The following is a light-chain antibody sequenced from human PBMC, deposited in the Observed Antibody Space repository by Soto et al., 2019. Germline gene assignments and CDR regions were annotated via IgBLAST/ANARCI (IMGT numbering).Light chain of an antibody. CDR3: CSYAGSPWV. CDR2: SNN. J-gene: IGLJ3*02. V-gene: IGLV1-44*01. Sequence: QSVLTQPPSASGTPGQRVTISCSGSSSNIGSNTVNWYQQLPGTAPKLVIYSNNRRPSGVPDRFSGSKSGTSASLAISGLQAEDEADYYCCSYAGSPWVFGGGTKLTVL. CDR1: SSNIGSNT.